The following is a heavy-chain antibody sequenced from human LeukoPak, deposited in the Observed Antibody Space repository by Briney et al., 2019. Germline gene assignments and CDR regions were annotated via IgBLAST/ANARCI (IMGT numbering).Heavy chain of an antibody. V-gene: IGHV3-9*01. D-gene: IGHD6-19*01. CDR3: ARGNRDSSGFYFYYGMDV. CDR1: GFTFDDYA. Sequence: GGSLRLSCAASGFTFDDYAMFWVRQAPGKGLEWVSGISWDSQNIGYAASVKGRFTISRDNAKNSLYLQMSSLRAEDTAFYYCARGNRDSSGFYFYYGMDVWGEGTTVTVSS. J-gene: IGHJ6*04. CDR2: ISWDSQNI.